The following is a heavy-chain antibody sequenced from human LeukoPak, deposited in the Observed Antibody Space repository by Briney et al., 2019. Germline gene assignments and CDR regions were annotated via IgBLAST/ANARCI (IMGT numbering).Heavy chain of an antibody. CDR2: ISYDGSNK. Sequence: GRSLRLSCAASGFTFSSYAMHWVRQAPGKGLEWVAVISYDGSNKYYADSVKGRFTISRDNSKNTLYLQMNSLRAEDTAVYYCARVRSYAFDIWGQRTMVTVSS. J-gene: IGHJ3*02. CDR3: ARVRSYAFDI. CDR1: GFTFSSYA. V-gene: IGHV3-30*04.